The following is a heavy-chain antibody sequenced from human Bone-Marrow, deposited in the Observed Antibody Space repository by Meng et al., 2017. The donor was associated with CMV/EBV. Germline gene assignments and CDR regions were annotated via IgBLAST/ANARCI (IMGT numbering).Heavy chain of an antibody. CDR2: ISSSSSYI. J-gene: IGHJ6*02. Sequence: GESLKISCAASGFTFSSYSMNWVRQAPGKGLEWVSSISSSSSYIYYADSVKGRFTISRDNDKNSLYLQMNSLRAEDTAVYYCARDALVLRFLEWFPDNVYYYGMDVWGQGTTVTVSS. CDR3: ARDALVLRFLEWFPDNVYYYGMDV. D-gene: IGHD3-3*01. V-gene: IGHV3-21*01. CDR1: GFTFSSYS.